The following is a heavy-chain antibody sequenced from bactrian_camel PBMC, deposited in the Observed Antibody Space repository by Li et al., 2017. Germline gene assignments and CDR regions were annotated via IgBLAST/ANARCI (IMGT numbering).Heavy chain of an antibody. J-gene: IGHJ4*01. CDR1: GFAFSSYW. CDR2: IARGGGGAT. Sequence: HVQLVESGGGSVQAGGSLRLSCAASGFAFSSYWMSWVRQAPGKGLERVSNIARGGGGATYYAASVKGRFTVSQDYVKSTLYLQMNNLKPEDTAIYYCAVDLGAVRHGVDIILYDYWGQGTQVTVS. D-gene: IGHD5*01. V-gene: IGHV3S1*01. CDR3: AVDLGAVRHGVDIILYDY.